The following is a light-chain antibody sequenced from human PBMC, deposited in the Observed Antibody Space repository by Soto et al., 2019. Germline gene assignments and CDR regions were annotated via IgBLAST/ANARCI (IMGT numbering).Light chain of an antibody. CDR3: QQYGSSPAS. Sequence: EILLTQSSGTLSWSPGERSTRSCRASQSVSSSYLAWYQQRPGQAPRLLIYGASSRATGIPDRFSGSGSGTDFTLTISRLEPEDFAVYYCQQYGSSPASFGQGTKVDIK. CDR1: QSVSSSY. J-gene: IGKJ1*01. CDR2: GAS. V-gene: IGKV3-20*01.